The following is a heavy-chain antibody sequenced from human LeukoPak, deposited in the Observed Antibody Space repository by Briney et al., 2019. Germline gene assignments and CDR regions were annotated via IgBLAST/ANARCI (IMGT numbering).Heavy chain of an antibody. J-gene: IGHJ5*02. Sequence: SETLSLTCTVSGGSISSYYWSWIRQPPGKGLEWIGKINHSGSTNYNPSLKSRVTISVDTSKNQFSLKLSSVTAADAAVYYCAREGYSSSWYNHWGQGTLVTDSS. CDR1: GGSISSYY. CDR2: INHSGST. D-gene: IGHD6-13*01. V-gene: IGHV4-34*01. CDR3: AREGYSSSWYNH.